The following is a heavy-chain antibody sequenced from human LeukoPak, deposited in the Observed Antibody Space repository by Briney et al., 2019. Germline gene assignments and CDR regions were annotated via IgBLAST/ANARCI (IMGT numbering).Heavy chain of an antibody. Sequence: PGGSLRLSCAASGFTFSSYAMSWVRQAPGKGLEWVSSITGSGGSTYYADSVKGRFTISRDNPKNTLYLQMNSLRVEDTAVYYCAKDRRWEWNYSIIDYWGQGTLVTVSS. V-gene: IGHV3-23*01. D-gene: IGHD1-7*01. CDR2: ITGSGGST. CDR1: GFTFSSYA. J-gene: IGHJ4*02. CDR3: AKDRRWEWNYSIIDY.